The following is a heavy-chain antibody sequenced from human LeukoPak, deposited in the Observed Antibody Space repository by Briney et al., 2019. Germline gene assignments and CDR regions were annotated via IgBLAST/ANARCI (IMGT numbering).Heavy chain of an antibody. J-gene: IGHJ4*02. CDR3: ARDAWNGNSPLDY. D-gene: IGHD4-23*01. V-gene: IGHV4-59*12. Sequence: SETLSLTCTVSGGSISSYYWSWIRQSPGKGLEWIGYIDYSGSAYYNPSLKSRVTVSVDTAKNQFSLKLSSVTAADTAVYYCARDAWNGNSPLDYWGQGTLVTVSS. CDR2: IDYSGSA. CDR1: GGSISSYY.